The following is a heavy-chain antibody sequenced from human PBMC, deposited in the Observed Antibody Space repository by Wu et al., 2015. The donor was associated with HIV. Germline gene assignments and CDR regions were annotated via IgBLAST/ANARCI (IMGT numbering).Heavy chain of an antibody. Sequence: QVQLVQSGAEVKKPGSSVKVSCKASGGTFSSYAISWVRQAPGQGLEWMGRIIPIFGTANYAQKFQGRVTITADESTSTAYMELSSLRSEDTAVYYCARLRMVRGVNGGGRWFDPWGQGTLVTVSS. J-gene: IGHJ5*02. D-gene: IGHD3-10*01. CDR3: ARLRMVRGVNGGGRWFDP. CDR2: IIPIFGTA. V-gene: IGHV1-69*13. CDR1: GGTFSSYA.